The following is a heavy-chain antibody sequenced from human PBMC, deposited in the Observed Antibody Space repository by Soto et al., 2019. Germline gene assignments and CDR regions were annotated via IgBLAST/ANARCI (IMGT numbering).Heavy chain of an antibody. V-gene: IGHV2-5*02. CDR1: GFSLNTGGVG. J-gene: IGHJ4*02. CDR2: IYWDDDK. Sequence: QITLKESGPTVVKPTQTLTLTCSLSGFSLNTGGVGVGWIRQPPGKALEWLAVIYWDDDKSWNPSLRARLAINRGASDDQVVLTVTNMDPVDTGTYYCARRRGGFGGGWTTPYFDYWGQGTLVTVSS. D-gene: IGHD6-19*01. CDR3: ARRRGGFGGGWTTPYFDY.